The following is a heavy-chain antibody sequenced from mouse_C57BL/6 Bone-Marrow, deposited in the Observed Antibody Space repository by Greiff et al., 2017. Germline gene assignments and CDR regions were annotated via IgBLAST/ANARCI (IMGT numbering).Heavy chain of an antibody. CDR3: ARFWVVDY. D-gene: IGHD4-1*01. V-gene: IGHV1-64*01. J-gene: IGHJ2*01. CDR1: GYTFTSYW. Sequence: VQLQQPGAELVKPGASVTLSCKASGYTFTSYWMHWVKQSPGQGLEWIGMIHPNSGSTNYNEKFKSKATLTVDKSSSTAYMQLSSLTSEDSAVYYCARFWVVDYWGQGTTLTVSS. CDR2: IHPNSGST.